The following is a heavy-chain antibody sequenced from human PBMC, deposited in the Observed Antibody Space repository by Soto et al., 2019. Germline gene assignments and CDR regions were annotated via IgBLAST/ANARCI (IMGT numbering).Heavy chain of an antibody. Sequence: QVQLVQSGAEVKKPGSSVKVSCKASGGTFSSYAISWVRQAPGQGLEWMGGIIPIFGTANYAQKFQGRVTITPDESTSTAYMELSSLRSEDTAVYYCARVKRDSSSWRTERVNYYYYGMDVWGQGTTVTVSS. D-gene: IGHD6-13*01. CDR2: IIPIFGTA. V-gene: IGHV1-69*01. J-gene: IGHJ6*02. CDR3: ARVKRDSSSWRTERVNYYYYGMDV. CDR1: GGTFSSYA.